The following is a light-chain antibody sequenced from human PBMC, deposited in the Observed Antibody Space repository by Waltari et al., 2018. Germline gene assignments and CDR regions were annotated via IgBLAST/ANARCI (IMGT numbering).Light chain of an antibody. Sequence: EIVLTQSPATLSLSPGERATLSCRASQRVSSYLAWYQQKPGQAPRLLIYDASNRATGIPARFSGSGSGTDFTLTISSLEPEDFAVYYCQQRSNWPRGTFGGGTKVEIK. CDR1: QRVSSY. CDR2: DAS. J-gene: IGKJ4*01. V-gene: IGKV3-11*01. CDR3: QQRSNWPRGT.